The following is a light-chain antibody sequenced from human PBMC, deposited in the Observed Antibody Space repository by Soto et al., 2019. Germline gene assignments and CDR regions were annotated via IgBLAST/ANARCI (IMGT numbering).Light chain of an antibody. CDR1: SSDVGGYDY. V-gene: IGLV2-14*01. CDR2: EVT. Sequence: QSVLTQPASVSGSPGQSITISCTGTSSDVGGYDYVSWYQLHPGKAPKLMICEVTNRPSGVSYRFSGSKSGNTASLTISGLQAEDEADYYCSSYTSSSTDVFGTGTKVTVL. CDR3: SSYTSSSTDV. J-gene: IGLJ1*01.